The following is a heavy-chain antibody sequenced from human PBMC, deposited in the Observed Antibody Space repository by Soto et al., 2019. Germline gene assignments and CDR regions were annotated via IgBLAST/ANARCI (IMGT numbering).Heavy chain of an antibody. CDR2: VYYRGST. J-gene: IGHJ2*01. CDR1: GASINNNDYY. Sequence: TLSLTCTVSGASINNNDYYWSWIRQTPGKGLEWIGYVYYRGSTDYIPSLKSRLSMSIDKFQNQFTLNLNSVTAADTATYYCARMSYFYDKWYFDLWGRGTLVTVSS. V-gene: IGHV4-30-4*01. D-gene: IGHD3-22*01. CDR3: ARMSYFYDKWYFDL.